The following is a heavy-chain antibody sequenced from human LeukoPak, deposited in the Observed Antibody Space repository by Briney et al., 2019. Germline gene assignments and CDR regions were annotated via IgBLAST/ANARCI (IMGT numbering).Heavy chain of an antibody. V-gene: IGHV4-59*01. CDR1: GGSISSYY. Sequence: PSETLSLTCTVPGGSISSYYWSWIRQPPGKGLEWIGDIYYSGSTNYNPSLKSRVTISVDTSKNQFSLKLSSVTAADTAVYYCARDTDAAAGSYYYYYMDVWGKGTTVTVSS. CDR2: IYYSGST. D-gene: IGHD6-13*01. J-gene: IGHJ6*03. CDR3: ARDTDAAAGSYYYYYMDV.